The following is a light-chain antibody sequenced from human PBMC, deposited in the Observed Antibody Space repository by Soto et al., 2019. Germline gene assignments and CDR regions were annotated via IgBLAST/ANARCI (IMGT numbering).Light chain of an antibody. Sequence: QSALTQPASVSGSPGQSITISCTGTSSDVGGYYYVSWYQQRPGKAPKLIIYDVSNRPSLFSNRFSGSKSGNTASLTISGLEAEDAYAYDCSSYTSSSLYVFGTGTKLPVL. CDR2: DVS. CDR1: SSDVGGYYY. CDR3: SSYTSSSLYV. V-gene: IGLV2-14*01. J-gene: IGLJ1*01.